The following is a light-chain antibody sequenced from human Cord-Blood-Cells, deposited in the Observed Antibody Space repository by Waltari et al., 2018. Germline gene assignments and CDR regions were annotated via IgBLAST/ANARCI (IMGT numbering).Light chain of an antibody. J-gene: IGKJ5*01. CDR3: QQYNNWPIT. V-gene: IGKV3D-15*01. Sequence: EIVMTQSPATLSVSPGERATLACRASQRVSSNLAWYQQKPGQAPRLLIYGASIRATGIPARFSGSGSGTEFTLTISSLQSEDFAVYYCQQYNNWPITFGQGTRLEI. CDR1: QRVSSN. CDR2: GAS.